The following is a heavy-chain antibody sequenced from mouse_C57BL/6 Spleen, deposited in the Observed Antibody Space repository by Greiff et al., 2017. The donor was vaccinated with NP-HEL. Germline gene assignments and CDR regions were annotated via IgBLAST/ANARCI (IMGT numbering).Heavy chain of an antibody. CDR2: INPNNGGT. Sequence: EVQLQQSGPELVKPGASVKISCKASGYTFTDYYMNWVKQSHGKSLEWIGDINPNNGGTSYNQKFKGKATLTVDKSSSTAYMELRSLTSEDSAVYYCARSPYPYYYAMDYWGQGTSVTVSS. J-gene: IGHJ4*01. V-gene: IGHV1-26*01. CDR3: ARSPYPYYYAMDY. D-gene: IGHD5-1-1*01. CDR1: GYTFTDYY.